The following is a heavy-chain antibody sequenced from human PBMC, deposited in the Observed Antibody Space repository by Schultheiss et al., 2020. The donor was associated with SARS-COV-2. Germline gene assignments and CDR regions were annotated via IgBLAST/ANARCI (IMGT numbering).Heavy chain of an antibody. CDR2: INPSGGST. Sequence: ASVKVSCKASGYTFTSYGISWVRQAPGQGLEWMGIINPSGGSTSYAQKFQGRVTMTRDTSTSTVYMELSSLRSEDTAVYYCARVGCSSTSCLVYYGMDVWGQGTTVTVSS. D-gene: IGHD2-2*01. CDR1: GYTFTSYG. V-gene: IGHV1-46*01. J-gene: IGHJ6*02. CDR3: ARVGCSSTSCLVYYGMDV.